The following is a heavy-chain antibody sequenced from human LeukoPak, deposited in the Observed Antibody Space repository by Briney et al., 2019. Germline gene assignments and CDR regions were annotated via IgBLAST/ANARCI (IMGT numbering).Heavy chain of an antibody. D-gene: IGHD6-19*01. V-gene: IGHV4-34*01. CDR2: INHSGST. Sequence: SETLSLTCAVYGGSFSGYYWSWIRQPPGKGLEWIGEINHSGSTNYNPSLKSRVTISVDTSKNQFSLKLSSVTAADTAVYHCARGRGSGWVPVAPFDYWGQGTLVTVSS. CDR3: ARGRGSGWVPVAPFDY. J-gene: IGHJ4*02. CDR1: GGSFSGYY.